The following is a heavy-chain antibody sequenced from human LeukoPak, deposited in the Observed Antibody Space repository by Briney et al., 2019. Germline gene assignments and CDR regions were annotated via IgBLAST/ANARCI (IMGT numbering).Heavy chain of an antibody. CDR2: IDASGEST. J-gene: IGHJ1*01. CDR1: EYTFTSYP. CDR3: ARGCGDSRCYIVQH. D-gene: IGHD2-2*02. V-gene: IGHV1-46*03. Sequence: ASVKVSCKASEYTFTSYPIHWVRQAPGQRPEWMGIIDASGESTTYAQKFQGRVTLNRDTSTSTVYMELSSLRSEDTAVYYCARGCGDSRCYIVQHWGQGTLVTVSS.